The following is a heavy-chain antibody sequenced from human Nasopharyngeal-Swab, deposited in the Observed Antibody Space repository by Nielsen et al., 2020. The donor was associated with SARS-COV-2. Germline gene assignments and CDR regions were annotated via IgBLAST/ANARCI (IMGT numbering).Heavy chain of an antibody. J-gene: IGHJ5*02. V-gene: IGHV1-18*01. D-gene: IGHD2-15*01. CDR2: ISAYNGNT. Sequence: WVRQAPGQGLEWMGWISAYNGNTNYAQKLQGRVTMTTDTSTSTAHMELRSLRSDDTAVYYCARSQYCSGGSCYSGNWFDPWGQGTLVTVSS. CDR3: ARSQYCSGGSCYSGNWFDP.